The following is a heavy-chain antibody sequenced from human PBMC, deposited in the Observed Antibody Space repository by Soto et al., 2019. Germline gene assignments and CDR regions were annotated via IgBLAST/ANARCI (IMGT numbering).Heavy chain of an antibody. Sequence: LSLTCNVSGGPISGDYYWTWIRQPPGKGLEWIGYIFYSGSTYYNPSLKSRVTISVDLSKNQFSLRLSSVTTADTALYYCARTTAVPNSLRSRYFFDYWGQGTLVTVSS. CDR1: GGPISGDYY. D-gene: IGHD1-7*01. CDR2: IFYSGST. V-gene: IGHV4-30-4*01. J-gene: IGHJ4*02. CDR3: ARTTAVPNSLRSRYFFDY.